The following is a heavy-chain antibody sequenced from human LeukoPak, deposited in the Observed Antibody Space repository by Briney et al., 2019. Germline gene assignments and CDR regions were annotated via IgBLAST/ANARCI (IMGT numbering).Heavy chain of an antibody. CDR3: ARRSGHYYDSSGLYYFDY. CDR2: IYPGDSDT. D-gene: IGHD3-22*01. V-gene: IGHV5-51*01. CDR1: GYSLTSYW. Sequence: GESLKISCKGSGYSLTSYWIGWVRQMPGKGLEWMGIIYPGDSDTRYSPSFQGQVTISADKSISTAYLQWSSLKASDTAMYYCARRSGHYYDSSGLYYFDYWGQGTLVTVSS. J-gene: IGHJ4*02.